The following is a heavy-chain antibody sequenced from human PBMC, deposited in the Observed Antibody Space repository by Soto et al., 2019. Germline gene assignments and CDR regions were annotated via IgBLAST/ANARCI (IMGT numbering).Heavy chain of an antibody. CDR1: GFTFSSYG. Sequence: QVQLVESGGGVVQPGRSLRLSCAASGFTFSSYGMHWVRQAPGKGLEWVAVISYDGSNKYYADSVKGRFTISRDNSKNTLYLQMNSLRSEDTAVYYCAKEWAYCGCDCYYYFDYWGQGTLVTVSS. D-gene: IGHD2-21*02. CDR3: AKEWAYCGCDCYYYFDY. J-gene: IGHJ4*02. CDR2: ISYDGSNK. V-gene: IGHV3-30*18.